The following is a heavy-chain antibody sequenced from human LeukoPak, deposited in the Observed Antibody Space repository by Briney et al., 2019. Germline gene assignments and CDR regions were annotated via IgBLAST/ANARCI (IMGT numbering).Heavy chain of an antibody. J-gene: IGHJ4*02. V-gene: IGHV4-39*07. Sequence: SETLSLTCTVSGGSISSSSYYWGWIRQPPGKGLEWIGSIYYSGSTYYNPSLKSRVTISVDTSKNQFSLKLSSVTAADTAVYYCARVSSGATTVDYWGQGTLVTVSS. D-gene: IGHD1-26*01. CDR3: ARVSSGATTVDY. CDR2: IYYSGST. CDR1: GGSISSSSYY.